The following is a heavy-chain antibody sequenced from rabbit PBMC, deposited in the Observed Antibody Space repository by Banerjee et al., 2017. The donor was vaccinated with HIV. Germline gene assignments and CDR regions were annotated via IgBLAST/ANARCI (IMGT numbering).Heavy chain of an antibody. CDR3: ARDLHVVSTSNL. CDR1: GFSLSIYE. D-gene: IGHD7-1*01. Sequence: QSLEESGGDLVKPGASLTLTCTASGFSLSIYEMCWVRQAPGKGLEWIACIYAGSGSAYYASWAKGRFTISKTSSTTVTLQMTSLTAADTATYFCARDLHVVSTSNLWGQGTLVTVS. CDR2: IYAGSGSA. V-gene: IGHV1S40*01. J-gene: IGHJ3*01.